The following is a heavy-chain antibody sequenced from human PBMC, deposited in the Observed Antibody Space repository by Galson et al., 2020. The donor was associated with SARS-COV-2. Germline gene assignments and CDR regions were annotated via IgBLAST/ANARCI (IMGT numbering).Heavy chain of an antibody. J-gene: IGHJ4*02. Sequence: GGSLRLSCAASGFTFDDYAMHWVRQAPGKGLEWVSSINWNSGSRGYSDSVKGRFTISRDNAKNSVFLQMNSLSGDDTALYFCVKGSSSVERHFDYWGQGTLVTVSS. D-gene: IGHD6-6*01. CDR1: GFTFDDYA. CDR2: INWNSGSR. CDR3: VKGSSSVERHFDY. V-gene: IGHV3-9*01.